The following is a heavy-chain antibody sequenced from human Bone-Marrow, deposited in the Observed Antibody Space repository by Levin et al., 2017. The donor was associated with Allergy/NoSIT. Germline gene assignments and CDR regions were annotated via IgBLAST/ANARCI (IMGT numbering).Heavy chain of an antibody. V-gene: IGHV1-2*02. CDR1: GYTFTGYY. D-gene: IGHD2-2*02. CDR2: INPNSGGT. CDR3: ARDRGYCSSTSCYTLEYYYYYDGMDV. J-gene: IGHJ6*02. Sequence: GESLKISCKASGYTFTGYYMHWVRQAPGQGLEWMGWINPNSGGTNYAQKFQGRVTMIRDTSISTAYMELSRLRSGGTAVYYCARDRGYCSSTSCYTLEYYYYYDGMDVWGQGTTVTVSS.